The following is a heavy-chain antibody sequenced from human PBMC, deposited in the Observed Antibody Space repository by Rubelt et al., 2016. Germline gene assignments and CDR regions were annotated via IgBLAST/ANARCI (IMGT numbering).Heavy chain of an antibody. V-gene: IGHV4-34*01. CDR2: INHSGST. Sequence: QVQLQQWGAGLLKPSETLSLTCAVYGGSFSGYYWSWIRQPPGKGLEWIGEINHSGSTNYNPSLKSRVTISVDTSKNQFSLKLSSVTAADTAVYYCARRNDFDVWGQGTMVTVSS. CDR3: ARRNDFDV. CDR1: GGSFSGYY. J-gene: IGHJ3*01.